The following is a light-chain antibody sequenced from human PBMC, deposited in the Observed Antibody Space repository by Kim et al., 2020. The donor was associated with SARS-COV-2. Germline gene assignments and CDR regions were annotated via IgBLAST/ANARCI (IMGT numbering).Light chain of an antibody. V-gene: IGKV3-20*01. J-gene: IGKJ1*01. CDR3: QQYDSSPRT. CDR1: QSVSSTN. Sequence: EVVLTQSSGTLSLSPGERATLSCRASQSVSSTNLAWYQQRSGQAPRLLIYGASTRATGIPDRFSGSGSGTDFTLTISRLEPEDFAVYYCQQYDSSPRTFGQGTKVDIK. CDR2: GAS.